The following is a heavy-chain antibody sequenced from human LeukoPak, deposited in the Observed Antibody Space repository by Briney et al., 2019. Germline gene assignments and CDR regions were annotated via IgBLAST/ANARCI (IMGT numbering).Heavy chain of an antibody. CDR1: GFTFSSYG. J-gene: IGHJ4*02. CDR2: ISYDGSNK. D-gene: IGHD5-12*01. CDR3: AKDEDIVATIPDC. Sequence: PGRSLRLSCAASGFTFSSYGMHWVRQAPGKGLEWVAVISYDGSNKYYADSVKGRFTISRDNSKNTLYLQMNSLRAEDTAVYYCAKDEDIVATIPDCWGQGTLVTVSS. V-gene: IGHV3-30*18.